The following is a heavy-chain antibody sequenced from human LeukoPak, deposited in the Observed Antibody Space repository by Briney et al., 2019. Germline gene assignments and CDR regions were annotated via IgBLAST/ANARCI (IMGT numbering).Heavy chain of an antibody. CDR2: IYPGDPDT. J-gene: IGHJ6*02. CDR3: ARQRSSYYGLAV. Sequence: RGESLKISCKGSGNTFTGYWIAWVRQMPGKGLEWMGLIYPGDPDTRYSPSFVGQVAISADKSSSTAYLHWSSLQASDTATYYCARQRSSYYGLAVWGQGTTVTVSS. CDR1: GNTFTGYW. V-gene: IGHV5-51*01.